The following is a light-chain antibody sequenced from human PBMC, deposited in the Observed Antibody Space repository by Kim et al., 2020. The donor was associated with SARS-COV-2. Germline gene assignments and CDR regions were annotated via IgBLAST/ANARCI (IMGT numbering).Light chain of an antibody. CDR3: QKSKRTTPT. V-gene: IGKV1-39*01. CDR2: AAS. Sequence: DIQMTQSPSSLSTSVGDRVTITCRASQTISRNLKWYQQKPGKAPKLLIYAASRLQTGVPSRFSGSGSGTDFTLTISSLQPEDFATYNCQKSKRTTPTFGQGTTVDIK. CDR1: QTISRN. J-gene: IGKJ1*01.